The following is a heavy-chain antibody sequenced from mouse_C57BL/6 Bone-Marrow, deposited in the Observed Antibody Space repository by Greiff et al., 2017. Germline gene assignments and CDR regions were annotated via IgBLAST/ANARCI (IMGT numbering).Heavy chain of an antibody. CDR3: TTGGYFDV. J-gene: IGHJ1*03. CDR2: IDPENGDT. Sequence: VQLQQSGAELVRPGASVKLSCTASGFNIKDDYMHWVKQRPGQGLEWIGWIDPENGDTEYASKFQGKATITADTSSNTAYLQLSSLTSEDTSVYYCTTGGYFDVWGTGTTVTVSS. CDR1: GFNIKDDY. V-gene: IGHV14-4*01.